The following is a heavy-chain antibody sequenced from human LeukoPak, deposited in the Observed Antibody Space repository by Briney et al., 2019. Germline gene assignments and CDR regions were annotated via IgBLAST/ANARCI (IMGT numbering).Heavy chain of an antibody. CDR1: GFTVSSKY. J-gene: IGHJ4*02. Sequence: GGSLRLSCAASGFTVSSKYMSWVRQAPGKGLEWVSVIYTGETTYYADSVKGRFTISRDNSKNTLYLQMNSLRPDDTAVYYCAKDFRVGVQALDYWGQGTLVTVSS. CDR3: AKDFRVGVQALDY. D-gene: IGHD1-26*01. V-gene: IGHV3-66*02. CDR2: IYTGETT.